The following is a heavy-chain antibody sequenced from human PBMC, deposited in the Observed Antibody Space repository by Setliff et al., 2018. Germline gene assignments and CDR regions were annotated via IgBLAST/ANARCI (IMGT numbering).Heavy chain of an antibody. CDR3: ARDGIVGATWGNDWFDP. D-gene: IGHD1-26*01. CDR2: IYYSGST. V-gene: IGHV4-39*07. Sequence: PSETLSLTCTVSGGSISSSSYYWGWIRQPPGKGLEWIGSIYYSGSTYYNPSLKSRVTISVDTSKNQFSLKLSSVTAADTAVYYCARDGIVGATWGNDWFDPWGQGTLVTVSS. J-gene: IGHJ5*02. CDR1: GGSISSSSYY.